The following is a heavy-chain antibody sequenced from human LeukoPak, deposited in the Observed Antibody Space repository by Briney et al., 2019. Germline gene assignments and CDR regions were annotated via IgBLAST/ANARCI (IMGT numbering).Heavy chain of an antibody. CDR1: GFTFSSYW. Sequence: GGSLRLAWAASGFTFSSYWMSWVRQAPGKGLEWVANIKQDGSEKYYVDSAKGRFTIPRDHATNSLYLQMNSLRAEDTALDSRAIEGDYSCSGGRSSDYWGQGTLVPVSS. CDR3: AIEGDYSCSGGRSSDY. D-gene: IGHD2-15*01. V-gene: IGHV3-7*01. CDR2: IKQDGSEK. J-gene: IGHJ4*02.